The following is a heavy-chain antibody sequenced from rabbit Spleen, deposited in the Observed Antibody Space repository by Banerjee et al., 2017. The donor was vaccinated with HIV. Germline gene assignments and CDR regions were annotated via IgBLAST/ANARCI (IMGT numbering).Heavy chain of an antibody. V-gene: IGHV1S7*01. J-gene: IGHJ4*01. CDR3: ARDAGRGDYIDGVFNL. CDR1: GFDFSAYG. CDR2: IYTGRGGT. Sequence: QLVESGGGLIQPGGSLKLSCKASGFDFSAYGVSWVRQAPGKGLEWIGAIYTGRGGTDYATWVNGRFTISSDNAQYTVHLQLNSLTAADTATYFCARDAGRGDYIDGVFNLWGPGTLVTVS. D-gene: IGHD8-1*01.